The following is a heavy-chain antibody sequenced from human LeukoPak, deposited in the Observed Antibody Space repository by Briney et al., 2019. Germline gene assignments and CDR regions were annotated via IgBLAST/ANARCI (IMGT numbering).Heavy chain of an antibody. CDR3: ARVGSYDSSGYYYRAFGY. CDR2: MNPNSGNT. CDR1: GYTFTSYD. J-gene: IGHJ4*02. Sequence: ASVKVSCEASGYTFTSYDINWVRQATGQGLEWMGWMNPNSGNTGYAQKFQGRVTMTRNTSISTAYMELSSLRSEDTAVYYCARVGSYDSSGYYYRAFGYWGQGTLVTVSS. V-gene: IGHV1-8*01. D-gene: IGHD3-22*01.